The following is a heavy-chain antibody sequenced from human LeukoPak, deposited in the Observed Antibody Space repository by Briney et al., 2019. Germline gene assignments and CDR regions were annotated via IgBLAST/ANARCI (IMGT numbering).Heavy chain of an antibody. J-gene: IGHJ5*02. CDR1: GYTFTSYD. CDR3: AKSYDFWSVGGRANWFDP. CDR2: MNPNSGNT. V-gene: IGHV1-8*01. Sequence: ASVKVSCKAPGYTFTSYDINWVRQATGQGLEWMGWMNPNSGNTGYAQKFQGRVTMTRNTSISTAYMELSSLRSEDTAVYYCAKSYDFWSVGGRANWFDPWGQGTLVTVSS. D-gene: IGHD3-3*01.